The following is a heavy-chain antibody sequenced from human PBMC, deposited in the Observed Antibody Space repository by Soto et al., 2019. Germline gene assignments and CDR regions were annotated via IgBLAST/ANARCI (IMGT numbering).Heavy chain of an antibody. CDR2: IWYDGSNK. CDR1: GFTFSSYG. CDR3: AREYYYYGSGSYGY. V-gene: IGHV3-33*01. D-gene: IGHD3-10*01. J-gene: IGHJ4*02. Sequence: QVQLVESGGGVVQPGRSLRLSCAASGFTFSSYGMHWVRQAPGKGLEWVAVIWYDGSNKYYADCVKSRFTISRDNSKNELYLQMNSLSAEDTAVYYCAREYYYYGSGSYGYWGQGPLVTASS.